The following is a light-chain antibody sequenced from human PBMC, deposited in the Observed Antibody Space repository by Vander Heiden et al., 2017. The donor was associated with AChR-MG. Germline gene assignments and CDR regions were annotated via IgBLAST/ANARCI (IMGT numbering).Light chain of an antibody. CDR1: QTVSSN. J-gene: IGKJ4*01. Sequence: DIVMTQSPATLSVSPGERATLSCRASQTVSSNLAWYQQKPGQAPRLLIYGASTRATGIPARFSGSGSGTEFTLTISSLQSEDFAVYYCQQYNNGPTFGGGTKVEIK. CDR3: QQYNNGPT. CDR2: GAS. V-gene: IGKV3-15*01.